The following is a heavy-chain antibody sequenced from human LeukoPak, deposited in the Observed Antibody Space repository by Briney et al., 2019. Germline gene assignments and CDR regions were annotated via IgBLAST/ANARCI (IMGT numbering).Heavy chain of an antibody. CDR2: ISAYNGNT. CDR1: GHTFTSYG. J-gene: IGHJ4*02. CDR3: AREGSSGYSWVY. Sequence: ASVKVSCKASGHTFTSYGISWVRQAPGQGLEGMGWISAYNGNTNYAQKLQGRVTMTTDTSTSTAYMELRSLRSDDTAVYYCAREGSSGYSWVYWGQGTLVTVSS. D-gene: IGHD3-22*01. V-gene: IGHV1-18*01.